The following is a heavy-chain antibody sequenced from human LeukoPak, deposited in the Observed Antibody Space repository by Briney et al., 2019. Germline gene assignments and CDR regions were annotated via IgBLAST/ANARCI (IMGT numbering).Heavy chain of an antibody. J-gene: IGHJ4*02. CDR2: IYHSGST. Sequence: PSETLSLTCAVSGGSISSSNWWSWVRQPPGKGLEWIGEIYHSGSTNYNPSLKSRVTISVDKSKNQFSLKLSSVTAADTAVYYCARVDYYGSGSYCLESHYWGQGTLVTVSS. D-gene: IGHD3-10*01. V-gene: IGHV4-4*02. CDR1: GGSISSSNW. CDR3: ARVDYYGSGSYCLESHY.